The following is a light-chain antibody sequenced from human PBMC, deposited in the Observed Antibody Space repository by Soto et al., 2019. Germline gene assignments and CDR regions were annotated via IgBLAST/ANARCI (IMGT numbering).Light chain of an antibody. CDR2: DVR. CDR3: SSYTTISTYV. V-gene: IGLV2-14*01. CDR1: SSDVGGYNY. Sequence: QSALTQPPSVSGSPEQSITISCTGTSSDVGGYNYVSWYQQHPGKAPKLMIYDVRNRPSGVSNRFSGSKSVNTASLTISGLQAEDEADYYCSSYTTISTYVFGTGTKVTVL. J-gene: IGLJ1*01.